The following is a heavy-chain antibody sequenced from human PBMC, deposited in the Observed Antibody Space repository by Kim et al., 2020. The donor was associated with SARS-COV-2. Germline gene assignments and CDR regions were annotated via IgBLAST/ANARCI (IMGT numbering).Heavy chain of an antibody. CDR3: ARDPAQYSSPSRLLDY. CDR2: ISSSGSTI. CDR1: GFTFSDYY. V-gene: IGHV3-11*01. Sequence: GGSLRLSCEASGFTFSDYYMSWIRQAPGKGLEWVSYISSSGSTIYYADSVKGRFTISRDNAKNSLYLQMNSLRAEDTAVYYCARDPAQYSSPSRLLDYWGQGTLVTVSS. D-gene: IGHD6-13*01. J-gene: IGHJ4*02.